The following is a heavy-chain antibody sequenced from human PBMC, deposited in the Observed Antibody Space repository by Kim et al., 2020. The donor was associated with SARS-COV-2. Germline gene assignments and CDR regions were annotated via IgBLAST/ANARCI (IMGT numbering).Heavy chain of an antibody. J-gene: IGHJ6*02. D-gene: IGHD6-6*01. CDR3: ARLGTSSSSHYYYGMDV. Sequence: GESLKISCKGSGYSFTSYWIGWVRQMPGKGLEWMGIIYPGDSDTRYSPSLQGQVTISADKSISTAYLQWSSLKASDTAMYYCARLGTSSSSHYYYGMDVWGQGTTVTVSS. V-gene: IGHV5-51*01. CDR2: IYPGDSDT. CDR1: GYSFTSYW.